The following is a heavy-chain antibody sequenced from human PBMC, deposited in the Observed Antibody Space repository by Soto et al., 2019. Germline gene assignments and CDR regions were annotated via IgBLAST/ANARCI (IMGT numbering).Heavy chain of an antibody. CDR2: IKSKTDGGTT. CDR3: TTDSAVVAGGNDAFDI. D-gene: IGHD6-19*01. V-gene: IGHV3-15*01. CDR1: GFTFSNAW. Sequence: GGSLRLSCAASGFTFSNAWMSWVRQAPGKGLEWVGRIKSKTDGGTTDYAAPVKGRFTISRDDSKNTLYLQMNSLKTEDTAVYYCTTDSAVVAGGNDAFDIWGQGTMVTVSS. J-gene: IGHJ3*02.